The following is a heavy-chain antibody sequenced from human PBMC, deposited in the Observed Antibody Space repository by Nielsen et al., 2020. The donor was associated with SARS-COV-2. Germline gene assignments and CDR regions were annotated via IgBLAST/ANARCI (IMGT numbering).Heavy chain of an antibody. V-gene: IGHV4-31*03. J-gene: IGHJ3*02. D-gene: IGHD3-22*01. Sequence: SETLSLTCTVSGGSISSGGYYWSWIRQHPGKGLEWIGYIYYSGSTYYNPSLKSRVTISVDTSKNQFSLKLSSVTAADTAVYYCARDGGGYYDSSGYQAHDAFDIWGQGTMVTVSS. CDR3: ARDGGGYYDSSGYQAHDAFDI. CDR2: IYYSGST. CDR1: GGSISSGGYY.